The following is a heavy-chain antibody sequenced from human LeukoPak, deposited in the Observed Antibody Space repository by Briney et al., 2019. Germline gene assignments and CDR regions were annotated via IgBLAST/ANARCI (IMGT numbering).Heavy chain of an antibody. CDR1: GFTFSTSA. CDR2: ISESGGST. CDR3: AKESF. Sequence: GGSLRLSCVVSGFTFSTSAMSWVRQAPGKGLEWVSGISESGGSTYYADSVKGRFTSSRDNSKNTLYLQMNNLRAEDTAAYYCAKESFWGQGTLVTVSS. V-gene: IGHV3-23*01. D-gene: IGHD3-10*01. J-gene: IGHJ4*02.